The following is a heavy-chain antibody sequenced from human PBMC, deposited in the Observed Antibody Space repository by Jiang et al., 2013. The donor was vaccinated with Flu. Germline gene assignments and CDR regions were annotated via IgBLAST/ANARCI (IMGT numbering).Heavy chain of an antibody. CDR2: IFYSGST. CDR1: GGSFSTYY. D-gene: IGHD5-12*01. V-gene: IGHV4-59*01. Sequence: LLKPSETLSLTCTVSGGSFSTYYWSWIRQPPGKGLEWIGYIFYSGSTHSNPSLNSRVAISIDTSKNQVSLKVTSVTAADTAVYYCARFNSGPFDYWGPGNPGHRLL. CDR3: ARFNSGPFDY. J-gene: IGHJ4*02.